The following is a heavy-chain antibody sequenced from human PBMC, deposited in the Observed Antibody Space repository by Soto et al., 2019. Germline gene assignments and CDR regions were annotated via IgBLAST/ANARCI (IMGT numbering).Heavy chain of an antibody. CDR3: ARGKAVRGVIIRPRSFDY. J-gene: IGHJ4*02. D-gene: IGHD3-10*01. CDR2: INHSGST. CDR1: GGSFSGYY. Sequence: PSETLSLTCAVYGGSFSGYYWSWIRQPPGKGLEWIGEINHSGSTNYNPSLKSRVTISVDTSKNQFSLKLSSVTAADTAVYYCARGKAVRGVIIRPRSFDYWGQGTLVTVSS. V-gene: IGHV4-34*01.